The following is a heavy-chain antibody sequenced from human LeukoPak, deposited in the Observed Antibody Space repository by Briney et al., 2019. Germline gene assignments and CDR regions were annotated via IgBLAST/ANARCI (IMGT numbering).Heavy chain of an antibody. V-gene: IGHV1-2*02. CDR3: ARLGGSGSYLVY. D-gene: IGHD3-10*01. Sequence: KPGASVKVSCKASGYTFTGYYMHWVRQAPGQGLEWMGWINPNSGGTNYAQKFQGRVTMTRDMSTSTVYMELSSLRSEDTAVYYCARLGGSGSYLVYWGQGTLVTVSS. CDR1: GYTFTGYY. J-gene: IGHJ4*02. CDR2: INPNSGGT.